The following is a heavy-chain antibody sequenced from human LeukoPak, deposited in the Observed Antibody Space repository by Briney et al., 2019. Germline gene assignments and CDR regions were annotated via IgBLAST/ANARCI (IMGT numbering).Heavy chain of an antibody. V-gene: IGHV5-51*01. Sequence: GESLKSYCVISGHSATDERIGWVRQMPGKGLEWMGIIFPGDSDTRYSPSFQGQVTISADKSISTAYLQWSSLDASDTAMYYCARHDEALGSGSYLGAYDIWGQRTMVTVSS. D-gene: IGHD1-26*01. CDR3: ARHDEALGSGSYLGAYDI. J-gene: IGHJ3*02. CDR2: IFPGDSDT. CDR1: GHSATDER.